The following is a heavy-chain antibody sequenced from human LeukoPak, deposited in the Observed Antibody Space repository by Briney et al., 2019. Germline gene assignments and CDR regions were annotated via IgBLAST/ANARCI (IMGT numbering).Heavy chain of an antibody. CDR1: GFTFSSYE. J-gene: IGHJ5*02. CDR3: ARDLVVRGRWSWFDP. D-gene: IGHD3-10*01. Sequence: QPGRSLRLSCAASGFTFSSYEMNWVRQAPGKGLEWVSYISSSSSTVYYADSVKGRFTISRDNAKNSLYLQINSLRAEDTAVYYCARDLVVRGRWSWFDPWGHGTLVTVSS. V-gene: IGHV3-48*03. CDR2: ISSSSSTV.